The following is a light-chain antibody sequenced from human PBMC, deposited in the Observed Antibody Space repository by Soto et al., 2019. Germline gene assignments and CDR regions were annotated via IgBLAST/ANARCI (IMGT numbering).Light chain of an antibody. CDR3: SSYTSSSTL. Sequence: QSAPTQPASVSGSPGQSITISCAGTSSDGGSYNYVSWYQQHPGKAPKLMIYEVSNRPSGVSSRFSGSKSGNTASLTISGLQAEDEADYYCSSYTSSSTLFGTGTKVTVL. CDR1: SSDGGSYNY. J-gene: IGLJ1*01. CDR2: EVS. V-gene: IGLV2-14*01.